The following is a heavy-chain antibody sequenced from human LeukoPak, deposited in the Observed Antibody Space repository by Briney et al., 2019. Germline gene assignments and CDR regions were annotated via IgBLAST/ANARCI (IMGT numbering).Heavy chain of an antibody. D-gene: IGHD3-22*01. V-gene: IGHV1-69*08. CDR1: GGTFSSYT. CDR3: ARDRENTYYYDSSDYSFDY. Sequence: SVKVSCKASGGTFSSYTISWVRQAPGQGLEWMGRIIPILDTAKYAQKFQGRVTITADKSTSTAYMELSSLRSEDTAMYYCARDRENTYYYDSSDYSFDYWGQGTLVTVSS. J-gene: IGHJ4*02. CDR2: IIPILDTA.